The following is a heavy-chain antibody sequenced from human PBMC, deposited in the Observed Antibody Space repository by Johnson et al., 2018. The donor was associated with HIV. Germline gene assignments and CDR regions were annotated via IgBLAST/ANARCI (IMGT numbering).Heavy chain of an antibody. CDR3: AKSGFSGSYQGAYDI. D-gene: IGHD1-26*01. J-gene: IGHJ3*02. CDR1: GFTFSGSA. CDR2: IRSKPYSYAT. V-gene: IGHV3-73*02. Sequence: VQLVESGGGLVQPGESLKLSCAASGFTFSGSAMHWVRQASGKGLEWVGRIRSKPYSYATAYAASVTGRFTISRDNSKNTLYLQMNSLRAEDTAVYYCAKSGFSGSYQGAYDIWGQGTMVTVSS.